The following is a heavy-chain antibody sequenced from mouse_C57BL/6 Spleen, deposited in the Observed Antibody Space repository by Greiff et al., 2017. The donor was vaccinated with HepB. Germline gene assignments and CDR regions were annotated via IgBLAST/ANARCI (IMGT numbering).Heavy chain of an antibody. V-gene: IGHV5-9-1*02. CDR3: TRDRITTAVEDYAMDY. Sequence: VQLVESGEGLVKPGGSLKLSCAASGFTFSSYAMSWVRQTPEKRLEWVAYISSGGDYIYYADTVKGRFTISRDNARNTLYLQMSSLKSEDTAMYYCTRDRITTAVEDYAMDYWGQGTSVTVSS. D-gene: IGHD1-1*01. CDR2: ISSGGDYI. CDR1: GFTFSSYA. J-gene: IGHJ4*01.